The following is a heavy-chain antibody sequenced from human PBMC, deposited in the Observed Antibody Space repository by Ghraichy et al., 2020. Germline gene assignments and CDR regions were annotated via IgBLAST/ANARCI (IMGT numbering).Heavy chain of an antibody. D-gene: IGHD3-9*01. V-gene: IGHV4-34*01. J-gene: IGHJ6*02. Sequence: ETLSLTCAVYGGSFSGYYWSWIRQPPGKGLEWIGEINHSGSTNYNPSLKSRVTISVDTSKNQFSLKLSSVTAADTAVYYCARWGSILTGLSYYYYGMDVWGQGTTVTVSS. CDR2: INHSGST. CDR1: GGSFSGYY. CDR3: ARWGSILTGLSYYYYGMDV.